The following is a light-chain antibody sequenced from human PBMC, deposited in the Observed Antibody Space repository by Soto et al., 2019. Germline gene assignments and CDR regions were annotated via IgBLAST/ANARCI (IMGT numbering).Light chain of an antibody. Sequence: DIQMTQSPSSLSASVGDRVTITCRASQSISSHLNWYQQKPGKAPKLLIYAAASLQSGVPSRFSGSGSGTDFTLTISSLQPEDFATYYCQQSYSTPRLTFGGGTKVDIK. CDR2: AAA. J-gene: IGKJ4*01. CDR3: QQSYSTPRLT. V-gene: IGKV1-39*01. CDR1: QSISSH.